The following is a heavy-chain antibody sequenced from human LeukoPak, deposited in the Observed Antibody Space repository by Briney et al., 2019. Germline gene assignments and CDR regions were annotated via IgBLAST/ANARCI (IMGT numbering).Heavy chain of an antibody. D-gene: IGHD6-19*01. Sequence: GGSLRLSCAASGFTFSSHAMSWVRQAPGKGLEWVSAISGSGGSTYYADSVKGRFTISRDNSKNTLYLQMNSLRAEDTAVYYCAASGWYAPFDYWGQGTLVTVSS. CDR2: ISGSGGST. V-gene: IGHV3-23*01. CDR1: GFTFSSHA. CDR3: AASGWYAPFDY. J-gene: IGHJ4*02.